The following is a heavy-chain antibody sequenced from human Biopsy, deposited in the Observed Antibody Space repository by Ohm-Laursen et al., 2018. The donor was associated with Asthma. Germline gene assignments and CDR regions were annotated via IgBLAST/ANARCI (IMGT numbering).Heavy chain of an antibody. J-gene: IGHJ4*02. D-gene: IGHD6-19*01. CDR2: INGKSNSI. CDR1: GFTFSDDY. Sequence: SLRLSCSASGFTFSDDYMSWSRQAPGKGLEWISYINGKSNSIEYADSVKGRFTISRDNAKNSLYLQMNSLRAEDTAVYYCARDSYSSGLYDDFESWGQGTLVTVSS. V-gene: IGHV3-11*01. CDR3: ARDSYSSGLYDDFES.